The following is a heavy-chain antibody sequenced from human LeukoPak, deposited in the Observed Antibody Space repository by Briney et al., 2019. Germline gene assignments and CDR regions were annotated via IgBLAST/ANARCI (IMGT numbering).Heavy chain of an antibody. CDR2: IYYSGST. CDR1: GGSISSYY. J-gene: IGHJ6*02. CDR3: ARLELRSYYYYGMDV. D-gene: IGHD1-7*01. V-gene: IGHV4-59*08. Sequence: SETLSLTCTVSGGSISSYYWSWIRQPAGKGLEWIGYIYYSGSTNYNPSLKSRVTVSVDTSKNQFSLKLSSVTAADTAVYYCARLELRSYYYYGMDVWGQGTTVTVSS.